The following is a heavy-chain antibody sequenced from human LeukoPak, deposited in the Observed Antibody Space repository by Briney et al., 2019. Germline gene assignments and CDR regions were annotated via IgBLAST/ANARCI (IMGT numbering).Heavy chain of an antibody. Sequence: SETLSLTCAVYGGSFSGYYWSWIRQPPGKGLEWIGGINHSGSTNYNPSLKSRVTISVDTPKNQFSLKLSSVTAADTAVYYCASRVNTAMVTTPFDYWGQGTLVTVPS. J-gene: IGHJ4*02. D-gene: IGHD5-18*01. CDR1: GGSFSGYY. V-gene: IGHV4-34*01. CDR3: ASRVNTAMVTTPFDY. CDR2: INHSGST.